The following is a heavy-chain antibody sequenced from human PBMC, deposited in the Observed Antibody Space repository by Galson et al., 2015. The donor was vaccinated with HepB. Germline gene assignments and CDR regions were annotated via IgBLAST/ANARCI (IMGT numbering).Heavy chain of an antibody. J-gene: IGHJ4*02. D-gene: IGHD1-26*01. Sequence: SLRLSCAAPGFTFSSYSMNWVRQAPGKGLEWLSYTNTISTNIYYADSVRGRFTISRDNAKNSLYLQMTSLRAEDTAVYYCARGLLRLIDYWGQGTLVTVSS. V-gene: IGHV3-48*01. CDR2: TNTISTNI. CDR1: GFTFSSYS. CDR3: ARGLLRLIDY.